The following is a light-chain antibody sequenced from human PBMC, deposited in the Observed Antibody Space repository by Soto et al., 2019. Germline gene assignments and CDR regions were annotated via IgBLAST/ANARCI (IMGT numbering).Light chain of an antibody. V-gene: IGLV2-14*01. CDR1: ATDVGSYNY. CDR2: EVS. Sequence: QSALTQPASVSGSPGQSITISCTGTATDVGSYNYVSWYQQHPNKAPKLMIYEVSNRPSGISNRFFGSKSGNTASLTISGLQAEDEDDYYCSSFTSSLTWVFGGGTKLTVL. J-gene: IGLJ3*02. CDR3: SSFTSSLTWV.